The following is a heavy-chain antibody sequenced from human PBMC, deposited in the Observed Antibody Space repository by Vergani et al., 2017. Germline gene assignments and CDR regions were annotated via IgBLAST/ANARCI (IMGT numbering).Heavy chain of an antibody. CDR3: ASQDDHNGNPGAFDI. D-gene: IGHD4-23*01. CDR1: GGSLSSGSYY. V-gene: IGHV4-31*03. CDR2: IYNSGST. Sequence: QVQLQESGPGLLKPSQTLSLTCTVSGGSLSSGSYYWSWVRRRPGKGLEWIGYIYNSGSTYYNPSLKSRVTISVDASKNQFSLKLSSVTAADTAVYYCASQDDHNGNPGAFDIWGQGTKVTVSS. J-gene: IGHJ3*02.